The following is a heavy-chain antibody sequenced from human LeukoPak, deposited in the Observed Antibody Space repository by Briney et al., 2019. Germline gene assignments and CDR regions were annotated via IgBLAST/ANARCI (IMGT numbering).Heavy chain of an antibody. Sequence: PGGSLRLSCAASGFTFSAYSMNWVRQAPGRGLEWVSYISTGSSAKYHADSVKGRFTISRDNAKNSLFLHMNSLRDEDTAVYYCARAGYSGTYYGDYWGQGTLVTVSS. CDR1: GFTFSAYS. CDR2: ISTGSSAK. D-gene: IGHD1-26*01. V-gene: IGHV3-48*02. CDR3: ARAGYSGTYYGDY. J-gene: IGHJ4*02.